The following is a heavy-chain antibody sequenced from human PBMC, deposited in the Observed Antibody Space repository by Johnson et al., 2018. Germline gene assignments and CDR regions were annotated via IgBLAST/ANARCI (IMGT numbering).Heavy chain of an antibody. CDR1: GFTFNRYA. V-gene: IGHV3-23*04. Sequence: VQLVESGGGLVQPGGSLRLSCAASGFTFNRYAMSWVRQAPGRGLEWVSTFAGTSVNTSYAASVRGRFTISRDNSKNTLFLQMDSLGAEDTAVYYCAKCPGNSSGWYEFFHHGGQGTLVTVSS. J-gene: IGHJ1*01. CDR3: AKCPGNSSGWYEFFHH. D-gene: IGHD6-19*01. CDR2: FAGTSVNT.